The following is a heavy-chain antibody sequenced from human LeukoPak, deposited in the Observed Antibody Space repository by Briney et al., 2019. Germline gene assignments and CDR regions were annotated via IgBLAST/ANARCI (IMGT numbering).Heavy chain of an antibody. V-gene: IGHV3-7*01. CDR2: IKQDGSEK. CDR3: AVNSNSGTHPT. J-gene: IGHJ5*02. Sequence: QSGGSLRLSCAASGFTFSSYWMSWVRQAPGKGLEWVANIKQDGSEKTYVDSVKGRFTISRDNAKNSLYMQMNSLRGEDTAVYYCAVNSNSGTHPTWGQGTLVTVSS. D-gene: IGHD3-10*01. CDR1: GFTFSSYW.